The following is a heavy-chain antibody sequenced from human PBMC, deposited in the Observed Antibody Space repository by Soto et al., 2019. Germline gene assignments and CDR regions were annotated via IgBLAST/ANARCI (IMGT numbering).Heavy chain of an antibody. J-gene: IGHJ4*02. V-gene: IGHV4-4*07. CDR2: IYTSGST. Sequence: SETLSLTCTVSGGSISSYYWSWIRQPAGKGLEWIGRIYTSGSTNYNPSLKSRVTMSVDTSKNQFSLKLSSVTAADTAVYYCARDQLWFGELFGFDYWGQGTLVTVSS. CDR3: ARDQLWFGELFGFDY. CDR1: GGSISSYY. D-gene: IGHD3-10*01.